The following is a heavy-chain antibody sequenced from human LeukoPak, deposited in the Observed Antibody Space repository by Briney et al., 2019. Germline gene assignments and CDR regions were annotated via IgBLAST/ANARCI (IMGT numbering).Heavy chain of an antibody. J-gene: IGHJ4*02. V-gene: IGHV3-30-3*01. Sequence: PGGSLRLSCAASGFTFSSYALHWVRQAPGKGLEWVAAISYDGSNKYYADSVKGRFTISRDNSRNTLYLQMNSLRAEDTAVYYCARGAYSSNWYWYFDYWGQGTLVTVSS. CDR3: ARGAYSSNWYWYFDY. CDR2: ISYDGSNK. CDR1: GFTFSSYA. D-gene: IGHD6-13*01.